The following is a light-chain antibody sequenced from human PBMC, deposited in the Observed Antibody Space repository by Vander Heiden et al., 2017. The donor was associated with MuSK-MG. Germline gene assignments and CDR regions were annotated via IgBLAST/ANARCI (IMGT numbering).Light chain of an antibody. CDR1: QSVSNNY. CDR2: GAS. Sequence: EIVLTQSPGALSLSPGERATLSCRASQSVSNNYLAWYQHKPGQTPRLLIYGASSRSTVIPDRFSGSGSGTDFTLTIRRLEPEDSAVYYCQQYGTSPWTFGQGTKVEIK. CDR3: QQYGTSPWT. J-gene: IGKJ1*01. V-gene: IGKV3-20*01.